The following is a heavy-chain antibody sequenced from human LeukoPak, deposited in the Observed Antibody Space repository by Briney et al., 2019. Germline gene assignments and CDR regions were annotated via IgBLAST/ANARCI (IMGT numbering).Heavy chain of an antibody. J-gene: IGHJ4*02. CDR3: AKEPSSGQRGENCFDY. Sequence: PGGSLRLSCAASGFTFSSYVMSWVRQAPGKGLEWVSSISGSGGSTYYADSVKGRFTISRDNSKNTLYLQVSSLRAEDTAVYYCAKEPSSGQRGENCFDYWGQGTLVTVSS. CDR2: ISGSGGST. CDR1: GFTFSSYV. D-gene: IGHD3-22*01. V-gene: IGHV3-23*01.